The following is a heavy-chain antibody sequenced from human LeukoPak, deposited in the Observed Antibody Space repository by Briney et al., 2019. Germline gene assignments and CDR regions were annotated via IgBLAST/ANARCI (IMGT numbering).Heavy chain of an antibody. CDR1: GSTFSSYA. V-gene: IGHV3-23*01. CDR2: ISGSGGST. CDR3: AKDTGARVAYYFDY. D-gene: IGHD7-27*01. Sequence: GGSLRLSCAASGSTFSSYAMSWVRQAPGKGLEWVSAISGSGGSTYYADSVKGRFTISRDNSKNTLYLQMNSLRAEDTAVYYCAKDTGARVAYYFDYWGQGTLVTVSS. J-gene: IGHJ4*02.